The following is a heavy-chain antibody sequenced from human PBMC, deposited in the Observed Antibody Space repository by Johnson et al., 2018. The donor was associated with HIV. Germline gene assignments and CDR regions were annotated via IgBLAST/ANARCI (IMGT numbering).Heavy chain of an antibody. CDR3: AKVYGFDYGDYYDAFDI. Sequence: VQLVESGGGLVQPGGSLRLSCAASGFTFSSYAMSWVRQPTGKGLEWVSAIGTAGDTYYADSVKGRFTISRDNSKNTLYLQMNSLRAEDTAVYYCAKVYGFDYGDYYDAFDIWGQGTMVTVSS. CDR2: IGTAGDT. J-gene: IGHJ3*02. V-gene: IGHV3-13*01. CDR1: GFTFSSYA. D-gene: IGHD4-17*01.